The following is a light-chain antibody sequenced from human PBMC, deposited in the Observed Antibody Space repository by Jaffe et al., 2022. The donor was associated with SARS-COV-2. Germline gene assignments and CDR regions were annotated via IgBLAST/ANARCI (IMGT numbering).Light chain of an antibody. J-gene: IGKJ2*01. CDR1: QSVSNSY. V-gene: IGKV3-20*01. CDR2: GAS. CDR3: QQYGSSAYT. Sequence: EIVLTQSPGTLSLSPGERATLSCRASQSVSNSYLAWYQQKPGQAPRLLIYGASSRATGIPDRFSGSGSGTDFTLTISRLEPEDLAVYYCQQYGSSAYTFGQGTKLEIK.